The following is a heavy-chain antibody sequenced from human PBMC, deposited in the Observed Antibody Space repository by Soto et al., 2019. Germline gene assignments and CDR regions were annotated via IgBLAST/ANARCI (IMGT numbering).Heavy chain of an antibody. D-gene: IGHD6-13*01. V-gene: IGHV3-7*01. CDR3: ARDGQLVINYFDY. CDR1: GFTFSSYW. Sequence: PGGSLRLSCAASGFTFSSYWMSWVRQAPGKGLEWVANIKQDGSEKYYVDSVKGRFTISSDNAKNSLYLQMNSLRAEDTAVYYCARDGQLVINYFDYWGQGTLVTVSS. CDR2: IKQDGSEK. J-gene: IGHJ4*02.